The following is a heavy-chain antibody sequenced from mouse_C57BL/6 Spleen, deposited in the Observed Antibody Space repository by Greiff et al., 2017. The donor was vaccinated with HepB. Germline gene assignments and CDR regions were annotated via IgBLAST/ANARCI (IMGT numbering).Heavy chain of an antibody. CDR2: IWSDGST. CDR1: GFSLTSYG. J-gene: IGHJ3*01. V-gene: IGHV2-6-1*01. D-gene: IGHD3-2*02. CDR3: ARHGDSSGYSFAY. Sequence: VKLMESGPGLVAPSQSLSITCTVSGFSLTSYGVHWVRQPPGKGLEWLVVIWSDGSTTYNSALKSRLSISKDNSKSQVFLKMNSLQTDDTAMYYCARHGDSSGYSFAYWGQGTLVTVSA.